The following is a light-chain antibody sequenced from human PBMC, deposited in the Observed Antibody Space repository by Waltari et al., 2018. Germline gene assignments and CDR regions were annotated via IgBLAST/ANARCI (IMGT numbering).Light chain of an antibody. CDR2: GAS. CDR1: HSVSRS. J-gene: IGKJ1*01. CDR3: QHYVSLPVT. V-gene: IGKV3-20*01. Sequence: EIVLPQSPGTLSLSPAEGAPLSCRASHSVSRSLAWYQQNPGQAPRLLIYGASNRDTGIPDRFSGSGSGTDFSLIISSLEPEDFAVYYCQHYVSLPVTFGQGTKVEIK.